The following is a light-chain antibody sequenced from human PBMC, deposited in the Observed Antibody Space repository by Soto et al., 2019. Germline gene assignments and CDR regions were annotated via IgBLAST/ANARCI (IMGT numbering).Light chain of an antibody. Sequence: DIVRTQSPDSLAVSLGERATINCKSSRSLFYSSNTKNYAAWYQQKPGQPPKLLLSWASTRASGVPDRSRGSGSGTDFTLTSDSLPAEAVAVYYCQQFYITPRTFGQGTQLEI. CDR1: RSLFYSSNTKNY. CDR2: WAS. V-gene: IGKV4-1*01. CDR3: QQFYITPRT. J-gene: IGKJ2*01.